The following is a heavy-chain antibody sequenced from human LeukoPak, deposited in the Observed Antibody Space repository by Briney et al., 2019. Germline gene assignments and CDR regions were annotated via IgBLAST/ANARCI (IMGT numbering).Heavy chain of an antibody. J-gene: IGHJ4*02. CDR3: ARDLDSMHYFDY. CDR1: GFAFSSYN. CDR2: IGSGGSPT. Sequence: GGSLRLSCAASGFAFSSYNMNWVRQAPGKGLEWISYIGSGGSPTHYADSVGGRFTISRDNSKNTLYLQMISLRAEDTAVYYCARDLDSMHYFDYWGQGTLVTVSS. V-gene: IGHV3-48*01.